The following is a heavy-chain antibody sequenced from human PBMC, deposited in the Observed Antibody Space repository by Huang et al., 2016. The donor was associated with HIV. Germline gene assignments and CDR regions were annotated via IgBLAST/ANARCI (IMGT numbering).Heavy chain of an antibody. CDR3: ARVESRRYYDSSGYYY. Sequence: GAEVNKPGSSVKVSCKASGGTFSSYAISWVRQAPGQGLEWMGGIIPIFGTANYAQKFQGRVTITADESTSTAYMELSSLRSEDTAVYYCARVESRRYYDSSGYYYWGQGTLVTVSS. D-gene: IGHD3-22*01. V-gene: IGHV1-69*01. CDR2: IIPIFGTA. CDR1: GGTFSSYA. J-gene: IGHJ4*02.